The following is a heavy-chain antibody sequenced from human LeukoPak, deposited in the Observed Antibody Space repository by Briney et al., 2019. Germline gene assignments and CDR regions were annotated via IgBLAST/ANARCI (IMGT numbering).Heavy chain of an antibody. CDR1: GFTFSNYG. CDR2: ISGSGGTT. V-gene: IGHV3-23*01. Sequence: GGSLRLSCAASGFTFSNYGMSWVRQAPGKGLEWVSGISGSGGTTYYEDSVRGRFTISRDTSKNTVSLQMNSLIIEDTAVYYCAREKGRGVISPYYDYWGQGTRVTVSS. CDR3: AREKGRGVISPYYDY. D-gene: IGHD3-10*01. J-gene: IGHJ4*02.